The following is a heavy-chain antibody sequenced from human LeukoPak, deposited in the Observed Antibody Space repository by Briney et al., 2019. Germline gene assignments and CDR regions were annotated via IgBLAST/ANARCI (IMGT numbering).Heavy chain of an antibody. CDR2: ISSRSNYI. V-gene: IGHV3-21*01. J-gene: IGHJ4*02. D-gene: IGHD2-15*01. CDR3: ARGPQFCSGGSCYGYYFDY. CDR1: GFIFNTYG. Sequence: PGGSLRLSCATSGFIFNTYGMNWVRQAPGKGLEWVSSISSRSNYIYYADSVKGRFTISRDSARNSLYLQMNSLRAEDTSVYYCARGPQFCSGGSCYGYYFDYWGQGTLVTVSS.